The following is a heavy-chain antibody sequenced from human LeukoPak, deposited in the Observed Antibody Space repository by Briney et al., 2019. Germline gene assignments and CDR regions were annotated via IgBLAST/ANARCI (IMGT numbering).Heavy chain of an antibody. J-gene: IGHJ4*02. D-gene: IGHD5-18*01. CDR3: ARQGHGGYSYGGEFDY. CDR1: GGTFSSYA. CDR2: IIPIFGTA. Sequence: SVKVSCKASGGTFSSYAISWVRQAPGQGPEWMGGIIPIFGTANYAQKFQGRVTITTDESTSTAYMELSSLRSEDTAVYYCARQGHGGYSYGGEFDYWGQGTLVTVSS. V-gene: IGHV1-69*05.